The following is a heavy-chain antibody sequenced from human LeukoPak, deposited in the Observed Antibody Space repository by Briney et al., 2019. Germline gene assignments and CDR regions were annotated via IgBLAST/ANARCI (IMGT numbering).Heavy chain of an antibody. D-gene: IGHD6-19*01. CDR3: SSQPAVLDLDC. CDR1: GFAFSSYW. Sequence: GGSRRLSCAASGFAFSSYWMTWFRQAPGKGLEWVANIKPDGSGKNYVDSVKGRFTISRDNAKNSLYLQMKGLRVEDTAVYYCSSQPAVLDLDCWGQGALVTVSS. CDR2: IKPDGSGK. V-gene: IGHV3-7*01. J-gene: IGHJ4*02.